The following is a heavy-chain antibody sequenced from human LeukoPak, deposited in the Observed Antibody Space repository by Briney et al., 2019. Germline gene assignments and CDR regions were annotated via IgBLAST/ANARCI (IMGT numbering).Heavy chain of an antibody. CDR2: VNHSGST. CDR1: GFTFSDYY. V-gene: IGHV4-34*01. CDR3: ASAFLVDTAMVNYYGMDV. Sequence: GSLRLSCAASGFTFSDYYMSWIRQPPGKGLEWIGEVNHSGSTNYNPSLKSRVTISVDTSKNQFSLKLSSVTAADTAVYYCASAFLVDTAMVNYYGMDVWGQGTTVTVSS. J-gene: IGHJ6*02. D-gene: IGHD5-18*01.